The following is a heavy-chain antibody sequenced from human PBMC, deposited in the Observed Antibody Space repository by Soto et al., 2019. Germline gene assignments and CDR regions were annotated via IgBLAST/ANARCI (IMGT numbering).Heavy chain of an antibody. CDR3: SRVPDAYGGNFGY. V-gene: IGHV1-69*13. Sequence: GASVKVSCKASGGTFRSHAISWVRQAPGQGLEWMGGIIPISWTAFYAQKFQGRVAITADESTSTASLELSPLRSEAVAVYYCSRVPDAYGGNFGYWGQGTLVTVSS. CDR1: GGTFRSHA. D-gene: IGHD4-17*01. CDR2: IIPISWTA. J-gene: IGHJ4*02.